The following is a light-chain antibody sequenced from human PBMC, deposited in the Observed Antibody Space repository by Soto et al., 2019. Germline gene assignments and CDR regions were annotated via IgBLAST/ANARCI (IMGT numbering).Light chain of an antibody. Sequence: DIQMTQSPSSLSASVGDTVIISCRASQSISIYSNWYQQKPGTAPRLLIYSASIRQSGVPSRFSGSGSGTDFTLTISGLQPGDFATYYCQQYNNYWTFGQGTKVDIK. CDR3: QQYNNYWT. CDR2: SAS. CDR1: QSISIY. V-gene: IGKV1-39*01. J-gene: IGKJ1*01.